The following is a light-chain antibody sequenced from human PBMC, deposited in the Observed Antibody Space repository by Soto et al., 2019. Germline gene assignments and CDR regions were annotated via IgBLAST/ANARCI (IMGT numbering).Light chain of an antibody. V-gene: IGKV3-20*01. CDR2: GAS. J-gene: IGKJ5*01. Sequence: EVVLTQSRGSLSLSPGERATLSCRASQSVAANYLAWYQQKRGQAPRLLIYGASSRATGIPDRFSGSGSGTDFTLTITSLQPEDFATYDGQQSYGTPITFGQGTRLEIK. CDR1: QSVAANY. CDR3: QQSYGTPIT.